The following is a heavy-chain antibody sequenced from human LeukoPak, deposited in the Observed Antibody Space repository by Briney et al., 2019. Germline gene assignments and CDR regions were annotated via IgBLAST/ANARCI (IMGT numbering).Heavy chain of an antibody. Sequence: GGSLRLSCVASGFTFSDYYMSWIRQAPGKGLEWVSYISSSGSTIYYADSVKGRFTISRDNAKNSLYLQMNSLRAEDTAVYYCARDELYYCSSTSCPGAFDIWGQGTMVTVSS. J-gene: IGHJ3*02. V-gene: IGHV3-11*04. D-gene: IGHD2-2*01. CDR2: ISSSGSTI. CDR3: ARDELYYCSSTSCPGAFDI. CDR1: GFTFSDYY.